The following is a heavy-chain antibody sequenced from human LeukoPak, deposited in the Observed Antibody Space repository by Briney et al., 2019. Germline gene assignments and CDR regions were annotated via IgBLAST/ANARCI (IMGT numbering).Heavy chain of an antibody. CDR3: ARVDGRYLRWYFGL. CDR2: INPNSGGT. D-gene: IGHD1-26*01. Sequence: ASVKVSCTASGYTFTGYYMHWVRQAPGQGLEWMGWINPNSGGTNYAQKSQGRITMTRGTAINTAYREMSRLSSDDTVVYYCARVDGRYLRWYFGLWGGGSVVTVSS. J-gene: IGHJ2*01. CDR1: GYTFTGYY. V-gene: IGHV1-2*02.